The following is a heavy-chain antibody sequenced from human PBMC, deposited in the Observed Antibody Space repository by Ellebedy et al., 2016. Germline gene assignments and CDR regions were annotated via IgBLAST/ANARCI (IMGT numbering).Heavy chain of an antibody. Sequence: SETLSLTCTVSGGSISSYYWSWIRQPPGKGLEWIGYIYYSGSTNYNPSLKSRVTISVDTSKNQFSLKLSSVTAADTAVYYCASSYLTWLVIDYWGQGTLVTVSS. CDR3: ASSYLTWLVIDY. CDR1: GGSISSYY. V-gene: IGHV4-59*01. D-gene: IGHD6-19*01. J-gene: IGHJ4*02. CDR2: IYYSGST.